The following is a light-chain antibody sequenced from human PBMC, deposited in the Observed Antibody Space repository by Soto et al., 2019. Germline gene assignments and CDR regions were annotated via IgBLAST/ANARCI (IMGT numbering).Light chain of an antibody. CDR3: QQYNNWPPWT. Sequence: EILMTQSPATLSVSQGERSTLXXRASQSVSSNLAWYQQKPGQAPRLPIYGASTRATGIPARFSGSGSGTDFTLTISSLQSEDFAVYYCQQYNNWPPWTFGQGTKVDI. CDR1: QSVSSN. CDR2: GAS. V-gene: IGKV3-15*01. J-gene: IGKJ1*01.